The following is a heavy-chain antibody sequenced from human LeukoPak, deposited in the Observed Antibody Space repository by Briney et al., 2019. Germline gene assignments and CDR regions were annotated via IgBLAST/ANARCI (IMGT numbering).Heavy chain of an antibody. D-gene: IGHD4-17*01. CDR3: ARLDYGAHRRAFDI. V-gene: IGHV4-39*01. J-gene: IGHJ3*02. Sequence: SETLSPTCTVSGGSLNTNTYYWGWLRQPPGKGLEWIGSIYYSGSTYYYPSLKNRVTISVDTSKNQFSLKLSSVTAADTAVYYCARLDYGAHRRAFDIWGQGTMVTVSS. CDR2: IYYSGST. CDR1: GGSLNTNTYY.